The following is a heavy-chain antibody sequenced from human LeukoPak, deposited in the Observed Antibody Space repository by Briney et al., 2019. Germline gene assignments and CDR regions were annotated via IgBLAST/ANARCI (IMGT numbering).Heavy chain of an antibody. CDR3: ARDPQYSYDDSGTFDS. V-gene: IGHV3-7*01. Sequence: GGSLRLSCAASGFTISNFWMSWVRQAPGKGPEWVANIKQDGDETYYLDSVKGRFTVSRDNAKNSLYLQMNTLRAEDTAVYYCARDPQYSYDDSGTFDSWGQGTLVTVSS. CDR2: IKQDGDET. CDR1: GFTISNFW. D-gene: IGHD3-22*01. J-gene: IGHJ4*02.